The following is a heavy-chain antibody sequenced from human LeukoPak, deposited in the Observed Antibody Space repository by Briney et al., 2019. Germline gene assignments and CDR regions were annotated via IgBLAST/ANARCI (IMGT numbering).Heavy chain of an antibody. V-gene: IGHV4-30-4*01. CDR2: IYYSGST. Sequence: SETLSLTCTVSGGSISGGYYYWSWIRQPPGKGLEWIGYIYYSGSTYYNPSLKSRVTISVDTSKNQFSLKLSSVTAADTAVYYCARGAPYYDFWSGYYRGSRSWFDPWGQGTLVTVSS. J-gene: IGHJ5*02. CDR1: GGSISGGYYY. CDR3: ARGAPYYDFWSGYYRGSRSWFDP. D-gene: IGHD3-3*01.